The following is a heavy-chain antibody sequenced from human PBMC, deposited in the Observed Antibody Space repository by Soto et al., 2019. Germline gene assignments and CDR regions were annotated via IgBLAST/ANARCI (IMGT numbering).Heavy chain of an antibody. D-gene: IGHD6-13*01. CDR1: GGSVSSGGYS. V-gene: IGHV4-30-2*01. Sequence: QLHLQESGPGLVKPSQTLSLTCAVSGGSVSSGGYSWSWIRQPPGKRREWIGYIYHSGSTYYTPSLKSRVTMSLDESQNQFSLKLDSVTAADTAVYFCAREGDTSSWYYWSYWGQGTMVTVSS. J-gene: IGHJ4*02. CDR2: IYHSGST. CDR3: AREGDTSSWYYWSY.